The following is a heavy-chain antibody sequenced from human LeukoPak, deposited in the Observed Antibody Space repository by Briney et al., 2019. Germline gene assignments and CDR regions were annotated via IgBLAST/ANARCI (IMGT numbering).Heavy chain of an antibody. CDR2: TSYDGSYK. CDR3: ARGEIVVTTYFYYMDV. D-gene: IGHD5-12*01. CDR1: GFTFNNYV. Sequence: GGSLRLSCAASGFTFNNYVMHWVRQAPGKGLEWVAVTSYDGSYKYYADSVKGRFTISRDNSKNTLYLQMNSLRAEDTAVYYCARGEIVVTTYFYYMDVWGKGTTVTVSS. J-gene: IGHJ6*03. V-gene: IGHV3-30*04.